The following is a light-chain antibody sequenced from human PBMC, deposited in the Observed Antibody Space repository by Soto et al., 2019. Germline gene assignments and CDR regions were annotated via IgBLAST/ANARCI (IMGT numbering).Light chain of an antibody. J-gene: IGLJ1*01. Sequence: QSVLTQPPSASGTPGQRVTISCSGARSNIGSNHVYWYQQIPGTAPKLLIYSDNQRPSGVPDRFSGSKSGTSASLAISGLRSEDEADYYCAAWDDRMRGAFFGTGTKV. CDR3: AAWDDRMRGAF. CDR1: RSNIGSNH. V-gene: IGLV1-47*02. CDR2: SDN.